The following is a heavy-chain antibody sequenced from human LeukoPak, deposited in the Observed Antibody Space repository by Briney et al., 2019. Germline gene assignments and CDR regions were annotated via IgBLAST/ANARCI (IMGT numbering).Heavy chain of an antibody. D-gene: IGHD5-18*01. V-gene: IGHV3-48*04. CDR3: AKDQSRTAMVTVNDY. Sequence: GGSLRLSCAASGFTFSSYSMNWVRQAPGKGLEWVSYISSSSSTIYYADSVKGRFTISRDNAKNSLYLQMNSLRAEDTAVYYCAKDQSRTAMVTVNDYWGQGTLVTVSS. CDR1: GFTFSSYS. CDR2: ISSSSSTI. J-gene: IGHJ4*02.